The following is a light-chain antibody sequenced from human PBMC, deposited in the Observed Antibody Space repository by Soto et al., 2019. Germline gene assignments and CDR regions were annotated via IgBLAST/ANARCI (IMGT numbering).Light chain of an antibody. Sequence: EIVMTQSPATLSLSPGERATLSCRASQSVSSNLAWYQQKPGQAPRLVIYGASSRATGIPDRFSGSGSGTDFTLTISRLEPEDFAVYYCQQYGSSPWTFGQGTKVDIK. J-gene: IGKJ1*01. CDR3: QQYGSSPWT. CDR1: QSVSSN. CDR2: GAS. V-gene: IGKV3-20*01.